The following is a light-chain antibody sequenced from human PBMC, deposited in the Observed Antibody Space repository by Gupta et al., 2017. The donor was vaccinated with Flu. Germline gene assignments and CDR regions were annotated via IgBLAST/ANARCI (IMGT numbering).Light chain of an antibody. CDR2: VNNDGSH. J-gene: IGLJ1*01. V-gene: IGLV4-69*01. CDR3: QTWGTGIRV. CDR1: SGHSTDA. Sequence: SGHSTDAVAWHQQKTEKGPRFLLRVNNDGSHTKGDGIPDRFSGSSSGAERYLTISSLQSEDEADYYCQTWGTGIRVFGSGTKVSVL.